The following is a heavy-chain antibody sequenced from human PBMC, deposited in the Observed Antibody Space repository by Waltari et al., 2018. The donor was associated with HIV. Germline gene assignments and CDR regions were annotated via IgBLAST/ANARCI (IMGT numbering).Heavy chain of an antibody. Sequence: EVRLMQSGAEVKKPGTTVTLSCSAGGYSFIDYYIPWVRKAPGKGLEWVGLVDPKDGETVYGSHLYDRVSIRADKLLDIVYLELSSLTSADTAMYFCVRERPYRESSPLYYGMDVWGRGTTVIVSS. V-gene: IGHV1-69-2*01. J-gene: IGHJ6*02. CDR2: VDPKDGET. CDR3: VRERPYRESSPLYYGMDV. CDR1: GYSFIDYY. D-gene: IGHD3-10*01.